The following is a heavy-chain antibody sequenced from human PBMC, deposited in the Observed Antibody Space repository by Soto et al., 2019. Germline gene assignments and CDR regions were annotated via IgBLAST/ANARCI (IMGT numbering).Heavy chain of an antibody. CDR2: ISYDGTNK. J-gene: IGHJ4*02. CDR3: AKGRDPQEQRPFDY. D-gene: IGHD1-1*01. V-gene: IGHV3-30*18. Sequence: QVQLVESGGGVAQPGRSLRLSCAASGFTFSSYYMHWVRQAPGKGLEWVAVISYDGTNKYYVDSVKGRFTISRDNSKKTLYLQMDSLRADDTAVYYCAKGRDPQEQRPFDYWGQGTLVTVSS. CDR1: GFTFSSYY.